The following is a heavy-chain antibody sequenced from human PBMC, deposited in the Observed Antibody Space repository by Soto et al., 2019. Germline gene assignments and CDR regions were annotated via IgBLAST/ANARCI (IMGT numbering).Heavy chain of an antibody. CDR3: AKRRGTSSLQEEDAN. V-gene: IGHV1-69*06. CDR1: GGTFGSYA. Sequence: QVQLVQSGAEVKKPGSSVKVSCKSSGGTFGSYAISWVRQAPGQGLEWMGGVIPIFGTPHYAQKFHGRVTITADIPTSTAYLERSSLKSADTAVYDCAKRRGTSSLQEEDANWGQGTLVTVSS. J-gene: IGHJ4*02. CDR2: VIPIFGTP. D-gene: IGHD3-16*01.